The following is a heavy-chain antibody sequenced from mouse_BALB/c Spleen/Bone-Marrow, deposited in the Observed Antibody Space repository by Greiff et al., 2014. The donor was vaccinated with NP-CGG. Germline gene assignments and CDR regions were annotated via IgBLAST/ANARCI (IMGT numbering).Heavy chain of an antibody. Sequence: EVQVVESGGGLVQPGGSLRLSCATSGFTFTDYYMSWVRQPPGKALEWLGFIRNEANGYTTEYSASVKGRFTISRDNSQSILYLQMNTLRAEDSATYYCARDKNYGSYWYFDVWGAGTTVTVSS. V-gene: IGHV7-3*02. J-gene: IGHJ1*01. CDR3: ARDKNYGSYWYFDV. CDR2: IRNEANGYTT. D-gene: IGHD2-1*01. CDR1: GFTFTDYY.